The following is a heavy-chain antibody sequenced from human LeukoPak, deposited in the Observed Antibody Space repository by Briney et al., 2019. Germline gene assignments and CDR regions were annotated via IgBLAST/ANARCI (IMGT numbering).Heavy chain of an antibody. CDR3: AKDRMQQLVFDY. D-gene: IGHD6-13*01. CDR2: ISGSGGST. J-gene: IGHJ4*02. CDR1: GFTFSSYA. V-gene: IGHV3-23*01. Sequence: PGGSLRLSCAASGFTFSSYAMSWVRQAPGKGLEWVSAISGSGGSTYYVDSVKGRFTISRDNSKNTLYLQMNSLRTEDTAVYYCAKDRMQQLVFDYWGQGTLVTVSS.